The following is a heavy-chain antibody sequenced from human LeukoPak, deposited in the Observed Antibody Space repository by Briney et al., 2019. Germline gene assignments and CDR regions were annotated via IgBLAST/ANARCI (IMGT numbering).Heavy chain of an antibody. V-gene: IGHV4-59*01. Sequence: PSETLSLTCTVSGASISSYYWIWIRQPQGKGLEWIGHIYYDGSTNYNPSLKSRVTISVDTSKNQFSLNLSSVTAADMAVYYCARGAVAGKMSWFDPWGQGTLVTVSS. D-gene: IGHD6-19*01. CDR3: ARGAVAGKMSWFDP. CDR1: GASISSYY. CDR2: IYYDGST. J-gene: IGHJ5*02.